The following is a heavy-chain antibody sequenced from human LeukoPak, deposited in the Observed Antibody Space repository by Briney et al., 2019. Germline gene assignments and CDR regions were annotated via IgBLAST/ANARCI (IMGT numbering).Heavy chain of an antibody. V-gene: IGHV3-21*01. Sequence: PGGSLRLSCAASGFTFSSYSMNWVRQAPGKGLEWVSSISSSSSYIYYADSVKGRFTISRDNAKNSLYLQMNSLRAEDTAVYYCARVLGTTKVYYYYMDVWGKGTTVTVSS. CDR1: GFTFSSYS. CDR3: ARVLGTTKVYYYYMDV. CDR2: ISSSSSYI. D-gene: IGHD1-7*01. J-gene: IGHJ6*03.